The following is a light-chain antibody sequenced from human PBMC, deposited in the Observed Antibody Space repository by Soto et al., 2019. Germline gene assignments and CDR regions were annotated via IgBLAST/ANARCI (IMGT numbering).Light chain of an antibody. CDR1: ETISTC. CDR2: TAS. J-gene: IGKJ1*01. Sequence: SSETISTCLNWYQQKXGKAPKFLIFTASXLQTGVPARFSASGSGTDFALTTSGLQPEDLATYYCQQSYNNPPTFGQGTKVDIK. V-gene: IGKV1-39*01. CDR3: QQSYNNPPT.